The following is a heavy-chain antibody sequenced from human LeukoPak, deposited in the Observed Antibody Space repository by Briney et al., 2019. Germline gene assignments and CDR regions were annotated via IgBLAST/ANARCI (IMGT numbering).Heavy chain of an antibody. Sequence: GGSLRLSCSASGFTFSSFAMNWVRQAPGKWLEWVSSISSSSSYIYYADSVKGRFTISRDNAKNSLYLQMNSLRAEDTAVYYCARDPIEYSSSSQCYYMDVWGKGTTVTVSS. CDR2: ISSSSSYI. CDR3: ARDPIEYSSSSQCYYMDV. D-gene: IGHD6-6*01. J-gene: IGHJ6*03. CDR1: GFTFSSFA. V-gene: IGHV3-21*01.